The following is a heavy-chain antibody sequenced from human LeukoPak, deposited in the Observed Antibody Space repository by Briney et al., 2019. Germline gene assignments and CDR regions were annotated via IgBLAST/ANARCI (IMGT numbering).Heavy chain of an antibody. CDR3: ARQVAAAAYFDY. V-gene: IGHV3-64*02. CDR1: GFTFSSFA. Sequence: GGSLRLSCAASGFTFSSFAVHWVRQAPGKGLEYVSAISSNGGGTYYADSVKGRFTISRDNSKNTLYLQMGSLRAEDMAVYYCARQVAAAAYFDYWGQGTLVTVSS. D-gene: IGHD6-13*01. CDR2: ISSNGGGT. J-gene: IGHJ4*02.